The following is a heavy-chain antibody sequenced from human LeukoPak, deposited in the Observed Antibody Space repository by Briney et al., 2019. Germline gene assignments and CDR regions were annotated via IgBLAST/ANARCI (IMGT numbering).Heavy chain of an antibody. CDR2: INWNGGST. CDR3: ARDGGDSGSYLNAFDI. V-gene: IGHV3-20*04. J-gene: IGHJ3*02. Sequence: GGSLRLSCAASGFTFDDYGMSWVRQAPGKGLEWVSGINWNGGSTGYADSVKGRFTISRDNAKNSLYLQMNSLRAEDTALYYCARDGGDSGSYLNAFDIWGQGSMVTVSS. CDR1: GFTFDDYG. D-gene: IGHD1-26*01.